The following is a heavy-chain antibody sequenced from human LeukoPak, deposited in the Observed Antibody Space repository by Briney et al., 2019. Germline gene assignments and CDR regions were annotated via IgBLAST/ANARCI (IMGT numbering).Heavy chain of an antibody. D-gene: IGHD3-3*01. J-gene: IGHJ5*02. CDR2: LSGSGGST. CDR1: GFTFSSYA. CDR3: AXAEDYDFWSGYYKNWFXP. V-gene: IGHV3-23*01. Sequence: GGSVRLSCAASGFTFSSYAMSWVRQAPGKGLEWVSALSGSGGSTYYADSVKGRFTISRDNSKNTLYLQMNSLRAEDTAVYYCAXAEDYDFWSGYYKNWFXPWGQGTLXT.